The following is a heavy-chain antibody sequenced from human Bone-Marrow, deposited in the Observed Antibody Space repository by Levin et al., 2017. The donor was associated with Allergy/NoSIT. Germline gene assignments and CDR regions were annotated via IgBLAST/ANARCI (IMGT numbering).Heavy chain of an antibody. V-gene: IGHV4-4*02. CDR2: IYHSGST. Sequence: SETLSLACAVSGGSITSSNWWSWVRQSPGMGLEWIGEIYHSGSTNYNPSLKSRVTISVDKSKNQFSLKLTSVTAADTAVYYCAREATGWIRLNYYFYMDVWGKGTTVTVSS. CDR1: GGSITSSNW. J-gene: IGHJ6*03. CDR3: AREATGWIRLNYYFYMDV. D-gene: IGHD6-19*01.